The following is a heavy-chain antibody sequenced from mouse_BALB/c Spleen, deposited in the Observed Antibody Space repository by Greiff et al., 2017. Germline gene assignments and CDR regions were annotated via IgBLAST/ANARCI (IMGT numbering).Heavy chain of an antibody. V-gene: IGHV3-8*02. CDR2: ISYSGST. CDR3: ARRDDYGRYYAMDY. J-gene: IGHJ4*01. D-gene: IGHD2-4*01. CDR1: GDSITSGY. Sequence: EVKLEESGPSLVKPSQTLSLTCSVTGDSITSGYWNWIRKFPGNKLEYMGYISYSGSTYYNPSLKSRISITRDTSKNQYYLQLNSVTTEDTATYYCARRDDYGRYYAMDYWGQGTAVTGSS.